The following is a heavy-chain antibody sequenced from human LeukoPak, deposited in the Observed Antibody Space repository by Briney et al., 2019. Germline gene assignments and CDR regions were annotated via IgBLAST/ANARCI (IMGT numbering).Heavy chain of an antibody. J-gene: IGHJ4*02. Sequence: GGSLRLSCAVSGFTFSSYSMNWVRQAPGKGLEWVSSISSSSSYIYYADSVKGRFTISRDNAKNSLYLQMNSLRAEDTAVYYCARDCSGGSCHDYWGQGTLVTVSS. CDR3: ARDCSGGSCHDY. D-gene: IGHD2-15*01. V-gene: IGHV3-21*01. CDR2: ISSSSSYI. CDR1: GFTFSSYS.